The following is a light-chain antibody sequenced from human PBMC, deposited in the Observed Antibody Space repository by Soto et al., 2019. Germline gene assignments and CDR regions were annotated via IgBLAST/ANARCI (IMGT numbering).Light chain of an antibody. CDR3: QKYNSAPLT. Sequence: DIQMTQSPSSLSASVGDRVTITCRARQGISNYLAWYQQKPGKVPKLLIYAASTLQSGVPSRFSGSGSVADFTLTISSLQPEDVATYYCQKYNSAPLTFGGGTKVEIK. V-gene: IGKV1-27*01. J-gene: IGKJ4*01. CDR1: QGISNY. CDR2: AAS.